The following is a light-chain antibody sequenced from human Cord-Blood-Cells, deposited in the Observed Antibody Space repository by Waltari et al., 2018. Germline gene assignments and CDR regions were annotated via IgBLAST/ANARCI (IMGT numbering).Light chain of an antibody. CDR3: QSYDSSNWV. CDR2: GDN. V-gene: IGLV6-57*02. J-gene: IGLJ3*02. Sequence: NFMLTQPHSVSESPGKTVTISCTGSSGSIASNYVQWYQQRPGSAPTTVIYGDNQRPSGVPDRFSGSIDSSSNSASLTISGVKTEDEADYYCQSYDSSNWVFGGGTKLTVL. CDR1: SGSIASNY.